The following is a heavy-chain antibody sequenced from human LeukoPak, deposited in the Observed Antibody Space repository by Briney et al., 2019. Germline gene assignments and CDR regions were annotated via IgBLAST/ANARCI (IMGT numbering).Heavy chain of an antibody. CDR1: GYTFTGYY. D-gene: IGHD4-17*01. CDR3: ATAIPTGVYGDYAGYYYYYMDV. J-gene: IGHJ6*03. V-gene: IGHV1-24*01. Sequence: GASVKVSCKASGYTFTGYYMHWVRQAPGKGLEWMGGFDPEDGETIYAQKFQGRVTMTEDTSTDTAYMELSSLRSEDTAVYYCATAIPTGVYGDYAGYYYYYMDVWGKGTTVTVSS. CDR2: FDPEDGET.